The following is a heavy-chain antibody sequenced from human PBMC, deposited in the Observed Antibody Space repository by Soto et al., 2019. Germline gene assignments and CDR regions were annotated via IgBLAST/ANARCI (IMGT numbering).Heavy chain of an antibody. CDR3: ARNWNLALVPAAYFDS. CDR2: VYYTGTT. D-gene: IGHD2-2*01. CDR1: NFSVLTSIYY. Sequence: SETLSLTCTVSNFSVLTSIYYWAWIRQPPGKGLEWVGTVYYTGTTYYNPSLQSRVTISIDTSKNQFSLNLNSVTAADTAVYYCARNWNLALVPAAYFDSWGQRTLVPDSP. J-gene: IGHJ4*02. V-gene: IGHV4-39*01.